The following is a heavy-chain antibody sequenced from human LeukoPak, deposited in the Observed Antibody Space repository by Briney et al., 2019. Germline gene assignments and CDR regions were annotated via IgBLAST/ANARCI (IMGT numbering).Heavy chain of an antibody. CDR2: INHRGST. V-gene: IGHV4-34*01. Sequence: SETLSLTCAVYGGSFSGYYWRWIRQPPGKGLEYIGEINHRGSTNYNPSLKSRVTVSVDTSKNQFSLNLTSVTAADTAVYYCARTPQIAARPYYFDSWGQGTLVTVSS. CDR1: GGSFSGYY. D-gene: IGHD6-6*01. CDR3: ARTPQIAARPYYFDS. J-gene: IGHJ4*02.